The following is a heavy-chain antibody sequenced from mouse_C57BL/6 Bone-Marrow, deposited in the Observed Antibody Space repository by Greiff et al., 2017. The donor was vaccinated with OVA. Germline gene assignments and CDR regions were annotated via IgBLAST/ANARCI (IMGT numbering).Heavy chain of an antibody. CDR1: GYAFSSSW. Sequence: VQLKQSGPELVKPGASVKISCKASGYAFSSSWMNWVKQRPGKGLEWIGRIYPGDGDTNYNGKFKGKATLTADKSSSTAYMQLSSLTSEDSAVYFCALFSLCAYWGQGTLVTVSA. V-gene: IGHV1-82*01. D-gene: IGHD1-1*01. J-gene: IGHJ3*01. CDR2: IYPGDGDT. CDR3: ALFSLCAY.